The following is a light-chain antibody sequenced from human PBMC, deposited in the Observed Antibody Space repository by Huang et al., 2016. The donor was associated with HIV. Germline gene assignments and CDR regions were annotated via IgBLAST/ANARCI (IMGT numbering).Light chain of an antibody. CDR3: LQYYSVPQT. J-gene: IGKJ1*01. Sequence: DIVMTQSPDSLAVSPGERATINCKSSQTFLYSLNKKNYLAWFQQKPGRPPKLLIYCATTRESGVPYRCSGSGSGPDFTLTINNLQAEDVAVYFCLQYYSVPQTFGHGTKVEIK. CDR2: CAT. CDR1: QTFLYSLNKKNY. V-gene: IGKV4-1*01.